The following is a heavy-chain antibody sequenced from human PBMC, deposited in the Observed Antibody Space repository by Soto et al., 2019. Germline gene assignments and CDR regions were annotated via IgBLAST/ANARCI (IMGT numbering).Heavy chain of an antibody. J-gene: IGHJ6*02. Sequence: DVQLVESGGGLVQPGGSLRVSCGASGFSISRYWMSWVRRAPGKGLEWVGNIDQDGTENFYAGSVRGRFTISRDNAMNLLYLQMDRLTAEDTAVYFCARDRGNGYYGQDTWGMDVWGQGTTVTVSS. D-gene: IGHD1-26*01. V-gene: IGHV3-7*05. CDR3: ARDRGNGYYGQDTWGMDV. CDR2: IDQDGTEN. CDR1: GFSISRYW.